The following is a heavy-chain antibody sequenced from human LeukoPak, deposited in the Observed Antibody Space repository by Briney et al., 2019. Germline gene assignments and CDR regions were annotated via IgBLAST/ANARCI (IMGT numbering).Heavy chain of an antibody. J-gene: IGHJ2*01. CDR2: IYYRGST. CDR1: GDSISSSSYY. Sequence: SETQSLPCTVSGDSISSSSYYGGWVRQPPGKGLEWIGTIYYRGSTYYNPSRKSRVTISVDTSKNQFSMKLSSVTAAVTAVYYCARQYSDILTGYHRGELYWYFDLWGRGTLVTVSS. D-gene: IGHD3-9*01. V-gene: IGHV4-39*01. CDR3: ARQYSDILTGYHRGELYWYFDL.